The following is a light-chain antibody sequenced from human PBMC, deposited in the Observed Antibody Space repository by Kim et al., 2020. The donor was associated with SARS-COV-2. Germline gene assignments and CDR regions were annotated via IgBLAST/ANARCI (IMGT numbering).Light chain of an antibody. CDR3: QQYNSFPYT. CDR2: AAS. CDR1: QGIGNS. J-gene: IGKJ2*01. Sequence: SSSVGDRVTITCRASQGIGNSLDWFQQKPGKAPKSLIHAASTLQSGVPSRFSGSGSGTDFNLTISNLQSEDFASYYCQQYNSFPYTFGQGTNLEI. V-gene: IGKV1-16*01.